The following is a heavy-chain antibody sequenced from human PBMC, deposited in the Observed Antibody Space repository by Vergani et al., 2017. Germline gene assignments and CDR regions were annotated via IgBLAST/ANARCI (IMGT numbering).Heavy chain of an antibody. Sequence: QVQLQQSGPGLVKPSQTLPLTCAISGDSVSINSAAWHWIRQPPSRGVEWLGRTYYKSKWYNDYAVSVNSRITINQDKSKNQFSLQLNSVTPEDTAVYYCARVKAAGPWGLKNAFDIWGQGTMVTVSS. CDR2: TYYKSKWYN. V-gene: IGHV6-1*01. J-gene: IGHJ3*02. CDR3: ARVKAAGPWGLKNAFDI. D-gene: IGHD6-13*01. CDR1: GDSVSINSAA.